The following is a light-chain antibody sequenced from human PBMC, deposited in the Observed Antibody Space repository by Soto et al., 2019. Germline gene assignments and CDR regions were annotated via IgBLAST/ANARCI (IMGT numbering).Light chain of an antibody. CDR1: QSVSGW. CDR2: DAS. J-gene: IGKJ4*01. CDR3: VQHYSYPLT. V-gene: IGKV1-5*01. Sequence: DIQMTQSPSTLSASVGDTVTVTCRASQSVSGWLAWYQQKPGKAPKLLIYDASSLESGVPSRFSGSGSGTEFTLTVSSLQPEDFATYYCVQHYSYPLTFGGGTKVDI.